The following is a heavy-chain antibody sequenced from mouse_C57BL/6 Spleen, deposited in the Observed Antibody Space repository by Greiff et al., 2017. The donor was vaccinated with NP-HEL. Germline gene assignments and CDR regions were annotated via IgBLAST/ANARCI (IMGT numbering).Heavy chain of an antibody. J-gene: IGHJ3*01. Sequence: EVQVVESGGGLVKPGGSLKLSCAASGFTFSSYAMSWVRQTPEKRLEWVATISDGGSYTYYPDNVKGRFTISRDNAKNNLYLQMSHLKSEDTAMYYCARVYDGYLFAYWGQGTLVTVSA. V-gene: IGHV5-4*01. CDR1: GFTFSSYA. CDR3: ARVYDGYLFAY. CDR2: ISDGGSYT. D-gene: IGHD2-3*01.